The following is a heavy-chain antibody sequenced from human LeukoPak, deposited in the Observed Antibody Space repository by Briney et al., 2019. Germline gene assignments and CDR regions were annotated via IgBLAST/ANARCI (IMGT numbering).Heavy chain of an antibody. Sequence: GGSLRLSCAASGFTFSSYGMHWVRQAPGKGLEWVAVIWYDGSNKYYADSVKGRFTISRDNSKNTLYLQMNSLRAEDTAVYYCARDFQDTAMVTFDYWGQGTLVTVSS. CDR3: ARDFQDTAMVTFDY. D-gene: IGHD5-18*01. V-gene: IGHV3-33*01. CDR2: IWYDGSNK. CDR1: GFTFSSYG. J-gene: IGHJ4*02.